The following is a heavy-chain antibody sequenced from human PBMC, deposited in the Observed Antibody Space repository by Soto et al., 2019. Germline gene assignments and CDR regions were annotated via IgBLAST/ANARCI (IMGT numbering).Heavy chain of an antibody. V-gene: IGHV4-30-2*01. D-gene: IGHD3-10*01. CDR2: IYHSGST. Sequence: QLQLQESGSGLVKPSQTLSLTCAVSGGSISSGGYSWSWIRQPPGKGLEWIGYIYHSGSTYYNPSLKSRGTISVDRSKNHFSLKLCSVTASNTAVYYCAGENNALPGGYFDYWGQGTLVTVSS. J-gene: IGHJ4*02. CDR1: GGSISSGGYS. CDR3: AGENNALPGGYFDY.